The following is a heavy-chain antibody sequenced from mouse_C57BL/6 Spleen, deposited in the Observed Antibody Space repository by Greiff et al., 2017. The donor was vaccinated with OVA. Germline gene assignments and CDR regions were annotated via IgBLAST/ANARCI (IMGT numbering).Heavy chain of an antibody. D-gene: IGHD1-1*01. V-gene: IGHV14-2*01. CDR2: IDPEDGET. Sequence: EVQLQQSGAELVKPGASVKLSCTASGFNIKDYYMHWVKQRTEQGLEWIGRIDPEDGETKYAPKFQGKATITADPSSNTAYLPLSSLTSEDTAVYYCASYYGSSPYAMDYWGQGTSVTVSS. CDR3: ASYYGSSPYAMDY. CDR1: GFNIKDYY. J-gene: IGHJ4*01.